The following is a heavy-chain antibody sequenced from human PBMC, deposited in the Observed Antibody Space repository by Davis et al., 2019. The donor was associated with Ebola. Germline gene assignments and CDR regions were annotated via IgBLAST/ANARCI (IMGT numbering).Heavy chain of an antibody. J-gene: IGHJ4*02. CDR3: AKIGGLVGTFDY. Sequence: GESLKISCAASGFTFSSYAMSWVRQAPGKGLEWVSAISGSGGSTYYADSVKGRFTISRDNAKNTLYLQMNSLRAEDTAVYYCAKIGGLVGTFDYWGQGTLVTVSS. CDR2: ISGSGGST. D-gene: IGHD4-23*01. V-gene: IGHV3-23*01. CDR1: GFTFSSYA.